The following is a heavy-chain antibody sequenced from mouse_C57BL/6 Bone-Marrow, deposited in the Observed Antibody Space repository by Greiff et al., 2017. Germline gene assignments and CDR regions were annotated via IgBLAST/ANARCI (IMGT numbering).Heavy chain of an antibody. J-gene: IGHJ2*01. CDR2: IDPSDSYT. V-gene: IGHV1-69*01. D-gene: IGHD2-5*01. CDR3: ARGDYYSNYFDY. CDR1: GYTFTSYW. Sequence: QVQLQQPGAELVMPGASVKLSCKASGYTFTSYWMHWVKPRPGQGLEWIGAIDPSDSYTNYTQQFKGKSTLTVDKSSSTAYMQLSVLTSEDSAVYYCARGDYYSNYFDYWGQGTTLAVSS.